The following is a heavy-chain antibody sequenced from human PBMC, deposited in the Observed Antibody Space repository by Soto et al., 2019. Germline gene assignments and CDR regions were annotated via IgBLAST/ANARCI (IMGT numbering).Heavy chain of an antibody. J-gene: IGHJ6*02. CDR1: GFTFSTYS. CDR2: ISSSSSYI. Sequence: GGSLRLSCAASGFTFSTYSMNWVRQAPGKGLERVLSISSSSSYIYYADSVMGRFTISRDNAKNSLYLQMNSLRAEDTAVYYCARYDSSGYYWPYYYYGMDVWGQGTTVTVSS. D-gene: IGHD3-22*01. CDR3: ARYDSSGYYWPYYYYGMDV. V-gene: IGHV3-21*01.